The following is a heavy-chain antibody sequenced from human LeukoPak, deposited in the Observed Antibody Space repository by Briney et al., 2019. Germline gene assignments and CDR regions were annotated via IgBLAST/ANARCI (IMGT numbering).Heavy chain of an antibody. CDR2: IWSDGSAK. Sequence: GGSLRLSCAASGFTFGAYAMHWVLRAPGKGLEWVAVIWSDGSAKYYADSVKGRFTIPRDNSKNTLYLQMNSLRAEDTAIYYCAKPLSLTAGWHCDSWGQGTLVTVSS. D-gene: IGHD6-13*01. J-gene: IGHJ4*02. V-gene: IGHV3-33*06. CDR1: GFTFGAYA. CDR3: AKPLSLTAGWHCDS.